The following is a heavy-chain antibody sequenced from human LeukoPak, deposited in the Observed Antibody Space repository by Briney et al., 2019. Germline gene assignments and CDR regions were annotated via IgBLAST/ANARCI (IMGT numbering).Heavy chain of an antibody. CDR1: GFTFRDYY. Sequence: GGSLRLSCGPSGFTFRDYYIRCIRQAPGRGLHWTSYITNSGSTTFYADSVKGRFSISRDNANNSLFLQMNSLRAEDTAVYSCTRDVRLRHKYYYMDVWGKGTTVTVSS. V-gene: IGHV3-11*04. J-gene: IGHJ6*03. D-gene: IGHD4-17*01. CDR2: ITNSGSTT. CDR3: TRDVRLRHKYYYMDV.